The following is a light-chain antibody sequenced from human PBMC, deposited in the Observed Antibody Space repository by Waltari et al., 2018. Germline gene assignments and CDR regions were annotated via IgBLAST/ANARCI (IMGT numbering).Light chain of an antibody. CDR2: EGS. V-gene: IGLV2-23*01. CDR3: CSYGDSNWV. Sequence: QSALTQPASVSGSPGQSITISCTGTSRDVGRFNLVSWYQQHPGRAPKLMIYEGSKRLSGASNRFSGSKSGNTASLTISGLQAEDEADYYCCSYGDSNWVFGGGTKVTVL. J-gene: IGLJ3*02. CDR1: SRDVGRFNL.